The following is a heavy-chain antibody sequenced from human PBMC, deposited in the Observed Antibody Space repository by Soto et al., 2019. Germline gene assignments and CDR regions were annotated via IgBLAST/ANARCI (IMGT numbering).Heavy chain of an antibody. V-gene: IGHV3-15*01. J-gene: IGHJ4*02. CDR3: TTELIVGAVAALPAFDY. CDR2: IKSKTDGGTT. Sequence: ESGGGLVKPGGSLRLSCAASGFTFSNAWMSWVRQAPGKGLEWVGRIKSKTDGGTTDYAAPVKGRFTISRDDSKNTLYLQMNSLKTEDTAVYYCTTELIVGAVAALPAFDYWGQGTLVTVSS. CDR1: GFTFSNAW. D-gene: IGHD6-19*01.